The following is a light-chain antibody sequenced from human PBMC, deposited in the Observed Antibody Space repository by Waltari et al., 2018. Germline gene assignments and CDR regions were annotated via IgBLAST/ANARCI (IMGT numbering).Light chain of an antibody. CDR1: QSLLQSNGYNY. CDR2: LGY. CDR3: MQTLQTPYT. J-gene: IGKJ2*01. Sequence: IVMTQSQLSLPVTPGEPASISCRSSQSLLQSNGYNYLDWYLQKPGQSPQLLIYLGYNRASGVPDRFSVSGSGTDFTLKISRVEAEDVGVYYCMQTLQTPYTFGQGTKLEIK. V-gene: IGKV2-28*01.